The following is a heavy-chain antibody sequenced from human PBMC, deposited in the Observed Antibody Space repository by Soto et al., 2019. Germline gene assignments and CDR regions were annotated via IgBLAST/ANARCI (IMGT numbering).Heavy chain of an antibody. V-gene: IGHV3-33*01. CDR1: GFIFSSYG. D-gene: IGHD6-19*01. CDR3: ARSIAVAPEWLDP. CDR2: IWYDGSNT. Sequence: GGSLRPSCAASGFIFSSYGMHWVRQAPGKGLEWVAGIWYDGSNTFYSDAVKGRFSISRDNSKNTVDLQMNSLRAEDTAVYYCARSIAVAPEWLDPWGQGIQVTVSS. J-gene: IGHJ5*02.